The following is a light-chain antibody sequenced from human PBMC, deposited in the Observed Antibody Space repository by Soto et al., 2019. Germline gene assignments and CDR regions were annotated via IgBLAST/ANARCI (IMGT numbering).Light chain of an antibody. CDR2: EDN. CDR3: HSYESNNVV. Sequence: NFVLTQPHSVSESPGKTVIISCTRSSGSIASNYVQWYQQRPGSAPTLVIYEDNQRPSGVPDRFSGSVDSSSNSASLTISGLKTEDEADYYCHSYESNNVVFGGGTKVTVL. J-gene: IGLJ3*02. CDR1: SGSIASNY. V-gene: IGLV6-57*03.